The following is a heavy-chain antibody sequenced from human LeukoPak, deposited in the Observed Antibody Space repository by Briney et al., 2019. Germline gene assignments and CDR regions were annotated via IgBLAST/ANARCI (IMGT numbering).Heavy chain of an antibody. CDR2: INSDGSST. CDR3: ARDDEYYYGSGSFVY. CDR1: GFTFSSYW. Sequence: GGSLRLSCAASGFTFSSYWMHWVRQAPGKGLVWVSRINSDGSSTSYADSVKGRFTISRDNAKNSLYLQMNSLRAEDTAVYYCARDDEYYYGSGSFVYWGQGTLVTVSS. V-gene: IGHV3-74*01. D-gene: IGHD3-10*01. J-gene: IGHJ4*02.